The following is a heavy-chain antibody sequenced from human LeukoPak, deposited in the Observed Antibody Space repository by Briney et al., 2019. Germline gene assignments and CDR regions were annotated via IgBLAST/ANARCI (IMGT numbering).Heavy chain of an antibody. D-gene: IGHD6-19*01. V-gene: IGHV1-2*02. CDR3: ARVGPGSGWYRSDAFDI. CDR2: INPNSGGT. Sequence: ASVKVSCKASGYTFTGYYMHWVRQAPGQGLEWMGWINPNSGGTNYAQKFQGRVTMTRDTSISTAYMELSRLRSDDTAVYYCARVGPGSGWYRSDAFDIWGQGTMVTVSS. CDR1: GYTFTGYY. J-gene: IGHJ3*02.